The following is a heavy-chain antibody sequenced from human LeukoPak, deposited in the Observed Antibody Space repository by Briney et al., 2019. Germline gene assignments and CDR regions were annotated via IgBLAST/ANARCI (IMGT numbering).Heavy chain of an antibody. V-gene: IGHV3-74*01. CDR1: GFTFSSHW. J-gene: IGHJ3*02. D-gene: IGHD6-13*01. CDR2: INSGGTGT. Sequence: PGGSLRLYCAASGFTFSSHWMHWVRHAPGKGLVWVSRINSGGTGTTYADSVKGRFTVSRDNAKNTLYLQMNSVRKEESAVYFCESGPYTSSWWDAFEMWGQGTMVSVSS. CDR3: ESGPYTSSWWDAFEM.